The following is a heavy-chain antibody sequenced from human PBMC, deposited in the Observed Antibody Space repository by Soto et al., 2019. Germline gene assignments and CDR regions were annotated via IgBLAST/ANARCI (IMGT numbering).Heavy chain of an antibody. CDR3: VRDDIYCRGFTCYSCSYY. CDR2: IWDDGTND. V-gene: IGHV3-33*01. D-gene: IGHD2-15*01. J-gene: IGHJ4*02. Sequence: GVSLRLSCAASGFTFSTYGMHWVRQAPDKGLEGVAVIWDDGTNDKYGDSVKGRFIVSRDNSKNTLYLQLNSLRAADTAVYYCVRDDIYCRGFTCYSCSYYWGQGTLVTVSS. CDR1: GFTFSTYG.